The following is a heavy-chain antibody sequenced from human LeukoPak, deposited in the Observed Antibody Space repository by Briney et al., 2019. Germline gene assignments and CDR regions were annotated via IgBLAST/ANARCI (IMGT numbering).Heavy chain of an antibody. CDR3: ARGPSVGATNLNWFDP. CDR2: INHSGST. J-gene: IGHJ5*02. Sequence: PSETLSLTCAVYGGSFSGYYWSWIRQPPGKGLEWIREINHSGSTNYNPSLKSRVTISVDTSKNQFSLKLSSVTAADTAVYYCARGPSVGATNLNWFDPWGQGTLVTVSS. V-gene: IGHV4-34*01. CDR1: GGSFSGYY. D-gene: IGHD1-26*01.